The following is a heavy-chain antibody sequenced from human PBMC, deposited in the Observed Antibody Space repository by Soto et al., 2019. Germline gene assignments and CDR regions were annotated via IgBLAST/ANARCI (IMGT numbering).Heavy chain of an antibody. J-gene: IGHJ4*02. Sequence: QVQLQESGPGLVEPSGTLSLTCAVSGGSVSSTNWWRWVRQPPGKGLEWIGEIYHSGSTYYNPSLKSRVTISVDKSKNQFSLRLSSVTASDTAVYFCARDRAVSARGSFDYWGQGTLVTVSS. D-gene: IGHD6-19*01. CDR2: IYHSGST. CDR3: ARDRAVSARGSFDY. V-gene: IGHV4-4*02. CDR1: GGSVSSTNW.